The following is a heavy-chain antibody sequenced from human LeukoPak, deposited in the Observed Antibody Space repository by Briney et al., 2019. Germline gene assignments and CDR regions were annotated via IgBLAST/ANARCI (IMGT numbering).Heavy chain of an antibody. D-gene: IGHD3-10*01. CDR2: INHSGST. CDR1: GGSFSGYY. V-gene: IGHV4-34*01. CDR3: ATRRGLPCPLLWLRSGFDP. Sequence: SETLSLTCAVYGGSFSGYYWSWIRQPPGKGLEWIGEINHSGSTNYNPSLKSRVTISVDTSKNQFSLKLSSMTAADTAVYYCATRRGLPCPLLWLRSGFDPWGQGTLVTVSS. J-gene: IGHJ5*02.